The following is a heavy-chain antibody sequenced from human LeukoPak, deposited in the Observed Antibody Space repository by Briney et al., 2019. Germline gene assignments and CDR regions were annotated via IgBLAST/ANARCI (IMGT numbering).Heavy chain of an antibody. CDR1: GFTFSSYW. D-gene: IGHD3-10*01. CDR3: ARDFYGSGSYYWSDAFDI. J-gene: IGHJ3*02. V-gene: IGHV3-7*01. CDR2: IKQDGSEK. Sequence: GGPLRLSCAASGFTFSSYWMSWVRQAPGKGLEWVANIKQDGSEKYYVDSVKGRFTISRDNAKNSLYLQMNSLRAEDTAVYYCARDFYGSGSYYWSDAFDIWGQGTMVTVSS.